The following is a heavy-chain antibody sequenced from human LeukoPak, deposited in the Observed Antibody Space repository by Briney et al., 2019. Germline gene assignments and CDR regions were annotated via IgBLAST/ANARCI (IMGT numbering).Heavy chain of an antibody. CDR2: IKQDGSDK. CDR1: GFTFTKYW. V-gene: IGHV3-7*01. CDR3: ARGVYTAMAPYFDY. D-gene: IGHD5-18*01. J-gene: IGHJ4*02. Sequence: GDSLRLSCAASGFTFTKYWMTWVRQAPGKGLEWVGNIKQDGSDKNYMDSVKGRFTISRDNTKNSVYLQMSSLRAEDTAVYYCARGVYTAMAPYFDYWGQGTLVTVSS.